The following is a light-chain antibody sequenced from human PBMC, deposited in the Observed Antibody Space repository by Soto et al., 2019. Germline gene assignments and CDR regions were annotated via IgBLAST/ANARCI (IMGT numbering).Light chain of an antibody. CDR2: RNN. J-gene: IGLJ3*02. V-gene: IGLV1-44*01. CDR3: ATWDDSLNGPV. CDR1: SSNLGDNT. Sequence: QSVLTQPTSASGTPGQRVTISCSGSSSNLGDNTVNWYQQLPGTAPKLIIYRNNRRPSEVPDRFSGSKSGTSASLAISGLQSDDEADYYCATWDDSLNGPVFGGGTKLTVL.